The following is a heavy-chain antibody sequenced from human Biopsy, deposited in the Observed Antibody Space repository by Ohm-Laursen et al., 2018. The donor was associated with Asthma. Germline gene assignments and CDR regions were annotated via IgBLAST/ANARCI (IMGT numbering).Heavy chain of an antibody. CDR3: ARGPEWSGLDI. CDR1: GLSSSGYY. CDR2: RDHRGNT. J-gene: IGHJ6*02. Sequence: SETLSLTCSMYGLSSSGYYWTWIRQPPGKGLEWIGERDHRGNTNTNPTLKSRVTISKDKSANKFSLKMRSVTAADTAIYYCARGPEWSGLDIWGQGTTVTVSS. V-gene: IGHV4-34*01. D-gene: IGHD3-3*01.